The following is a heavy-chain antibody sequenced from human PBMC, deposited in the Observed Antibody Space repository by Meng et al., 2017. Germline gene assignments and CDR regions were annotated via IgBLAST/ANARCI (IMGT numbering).Heavy chain of an antibody. J-gene: IGHJ6*02. Sequence: ASVKVSCKASGYTFTSYGISWVRQAPGQGLEWMGWISAYNGNTNYAQKLQGRVTMPTDTSTSTAYMELRSLRSDDTAVYYCARLDTMVRGVINYYYGMDVWGQGTTVTVSS. D-gene: IGHD3-10*01. CDR1: GYTFTSYG. CDR2: ISAYNGNT. V-gene: IGHV1-18*01. CDR3: ARLDTMVRGVINYYYGMDV.